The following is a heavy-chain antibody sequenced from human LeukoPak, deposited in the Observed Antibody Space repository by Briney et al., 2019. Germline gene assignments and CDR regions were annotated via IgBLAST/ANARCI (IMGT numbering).Heavy chain of an antibody. CDR2: INWNGVST. J-gene: IGHJ3*01. V-gene: IGHV3-20*04. CDR1: GFTFDDYG. CDR3: TKRARKGIGAAGDGYDV. D-gene: IGHD6-13*01. Sequence: PGGSLRLSCAASGFTFDDYGMSWVRQAPGKGLEWVSGINWNGVSTDYADSVKGRFTISRDNAKNSLYLQMNSLRPEDTALYYCTKRARKGIGAAGDGYDVWGQGTMVTVSS.